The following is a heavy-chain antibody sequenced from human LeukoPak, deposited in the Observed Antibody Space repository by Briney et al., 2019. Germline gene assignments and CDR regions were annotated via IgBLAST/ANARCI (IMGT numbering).Heavy chain of an antibody. V-gene: IGHV3-21*01. J-gene: IGHJ3*02. Sequence: GGSLRLSCAASGFTFSSYGMNWVRQAPGKGLEWVSSISTGSSFIYYADSVKGRFTISRDNAKNSLYLQMNSLRAEDTAVYYCARIDWGIEAFDIWGQGTMVTVSS. CDR1: GFTFSSYG. D-gene: IGHD7-27*01. CDR3: ARIDWGIEAFDI. CDR2: ISTGSSFI.